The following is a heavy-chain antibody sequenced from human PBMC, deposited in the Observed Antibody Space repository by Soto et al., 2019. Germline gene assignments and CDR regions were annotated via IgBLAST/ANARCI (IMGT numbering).Heavy chain of an antibody. CDR1: GDTFSSYT. D-gene: IGHD6-19*01. Sequence: QVQLVQSGADVKKPGSSVKVSCKASGDTFSSYTISWVRQAPGQGLEWMGMIIPILGIATYAQKFQGRVKITADKSTSTAYMELSSLRSEDTAVYYCARDPFRVRSGWSDYGGQGTLVAFSS. J-gene: IGHJ4*02. V-gene: IGHV1-69*08. CDR2: IIPILGIA. CDR3: ARDPFRVRSGWSDY.